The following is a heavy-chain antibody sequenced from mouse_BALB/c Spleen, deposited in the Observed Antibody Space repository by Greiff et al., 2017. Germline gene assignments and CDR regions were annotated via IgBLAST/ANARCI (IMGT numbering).Heavy chain of an antibody. D-gene: IGHD2-14*01. CDR1: GFTFTDYY. V-gene: IGHV7-3*02. J-gene: IGHJ2*01. Sequence: EVKLEESGGGLVQPGGSLRLSCATSGFTFTDYYMSWVRQPPGKALEWLGFIRNKANGYTTEYSASVKGRFTISRDNSQSILYLQMNTLRAEDSATYYCARHYREGGYFDYWGQGTTLTVSS. CDR2: IRNKANGYTT. CDR3: ARHYREGGYFDY.